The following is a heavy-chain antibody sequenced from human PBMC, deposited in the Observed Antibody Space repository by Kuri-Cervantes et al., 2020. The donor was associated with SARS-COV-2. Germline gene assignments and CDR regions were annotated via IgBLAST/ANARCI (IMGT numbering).Heavy chain of an antibody. J-gene: IGHJ4*02. D-gene: IGHD3-3*01. CDR2: IYYSGST. CDR3: ARRSTSITIFGVVNINPFDY. CDR1: GGSISSSISSSSYY. Sequence: SETLSLTCTVSGGSISSSISSSSYYWGWIRQPPGKGLEWIGSIYYSGSTYYNPSLKSRVTISVDTSKNQFSLKLSSVTAADKAVYYCARRSTSITIFGVVNINPFDYWGQGTLVTVSS. V-gene: IGHV4-39*01.